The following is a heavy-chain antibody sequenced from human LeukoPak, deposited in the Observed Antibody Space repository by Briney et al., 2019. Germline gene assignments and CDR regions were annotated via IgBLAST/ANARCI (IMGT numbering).Heavy chain of an antibody. J-gene: IGHJ4*02. CDR1: GFTFTTYW. D-gene: IGHD3-10*01. CDR2: IKGDEMTT. CDR3: ARGGNYGCVDY. Sequence: PGGSLRLSCAASGFTFTTYWMHWVRQAPGKGLEWVSRIKGDEMTTNYADSVEGRFTISRDNAKNTLHLQMNSLRGEDTAVYYCARGGNYGCVDYWGQGTLVTVSS. V-gene: IGHV3-74*01.